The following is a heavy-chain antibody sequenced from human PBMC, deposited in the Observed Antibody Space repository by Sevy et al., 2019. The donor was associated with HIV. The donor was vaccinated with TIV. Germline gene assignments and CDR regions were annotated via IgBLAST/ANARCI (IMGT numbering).Heavy chain of an antibody. CDR2: IKQDGGEK. D-gene: IGHD6-19*01. J-gene: IGHJ4*02. CDR1: GFTFSSYW. CDR3: ARAAGGIAVAGTADY. V-gene: IGHV3-7*01. Sequence: GGSLRLSCAASGFTFSSYWMSWVRQAPGKGLEWVANIKQDGGEKYYVDSVKGRFTISRDNAKNSLYLQMNSLRAEDTAVYYCARAAGGIAVAGTADYWGQGTLVTVSS.